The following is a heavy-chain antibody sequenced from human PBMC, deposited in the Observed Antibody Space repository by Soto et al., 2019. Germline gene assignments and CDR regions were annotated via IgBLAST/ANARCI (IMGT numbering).Heavy chain of an antibody. CDR1: GGSISDNW. CDR2: IYHTGTT. V-gene: IGHV4-4*02. Sequence: QVQLQESGPGLVKPSGTLSLTCAVSGGSISDNWWSWVRQPPGKGLDWIGEIYHTGTTHYNPSLWSRVTISIDKSKDQCSVKLSSVTAAATAVYYCARHIAVPRTRGFDFWGQVTLVTVSS. CDR3: ARHIAVPRTRGFDF. D-gene: IGHD6-19*01. J-gene: IGHJ4*02.